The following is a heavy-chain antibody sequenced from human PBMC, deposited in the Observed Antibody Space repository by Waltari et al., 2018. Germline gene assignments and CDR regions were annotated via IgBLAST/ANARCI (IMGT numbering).Heavy chain of an antibody. CDR1: GYSISSGYY. CDR2: IYHSGST. V-gene: IGHV4-38-2*02. CDR3: ARDGGVLRWPNWFDP. J-gene: IGHJ5*02. D-gene: IGHD4-17*01. Sequence: QVQLQESGPGLVKPSETLSLTCAVSGYSISSGYYWGWIRQPPGKGLEWIGSIYHSGSTYYNPALNSRFTISVDTSKNQFSLKLSSVTAADTAVYYCARDGGVLRWPNWFDPWGQGTLVTVSS.